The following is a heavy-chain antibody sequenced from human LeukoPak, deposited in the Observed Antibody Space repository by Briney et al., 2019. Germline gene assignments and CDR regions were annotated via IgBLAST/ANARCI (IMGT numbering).Heavy chain of an antibody. Sequence: GGSLRLSCAASGFTFSSYGMHWVRQAPGKGLEWVAVISYDGSNKYYADSVKGRFTISRDNSKNTLYLQMNSLRAEDTAVYYCAKDQGPRLVGATTGFDYWGQGTLVTVSS. V-gene: IGHV3-30*18. D-gene: IGHD1-26*01. CDR2: ISYDGSNK. CDR3: AKDQGPRLVGATTGFDY. J-gene: IGHJ4*02. CDR1: GFTFSSYG.